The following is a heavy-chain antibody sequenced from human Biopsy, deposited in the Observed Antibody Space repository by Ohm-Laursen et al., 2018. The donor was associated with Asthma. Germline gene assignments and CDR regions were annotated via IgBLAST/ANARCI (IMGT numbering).Heavy chain of an antibody. D-gene: IGHD3-22*01. CDR3: ARGDSSNWSHYYFDN. CDR1: GFTVSRDH. CDR2: IYSGGTS. J-gene: IGHJ4*02. Sequence: SLRLSCAASGFTVSRDHMFWVRQAPGKGLEWVSVIYSGGTSHTADSVRGRFTISRDYSKNTLYLQMHSLRAEDTAVYYCARGDSSNWSHYYFDNWGQGTPVTVSS. V-gene: IGHV3-53*01.